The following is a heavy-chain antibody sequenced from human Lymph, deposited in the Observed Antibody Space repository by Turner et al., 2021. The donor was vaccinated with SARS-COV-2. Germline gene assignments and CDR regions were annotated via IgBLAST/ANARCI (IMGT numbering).Heavy chain of an antibody. V-gene: IGHV3-53*02. CDR1: GIIVSRKY. D-gene: IGHD6-13*01. CDR3: ARDLGTYGMDV. Sequence: EVQLVETGGGVIQPGGSLRPSCAASGIIVSRKYMNWVRQAPGKGLEWVSGIYSGGTTYYADSVKGRFTISRDNSKNTLYLQMNSLRVEDTAVYYCARDLGTYGMDVWGQGTTVTVSS. CDR2: IYSGGTT. J-gene: IGHJ6*02.